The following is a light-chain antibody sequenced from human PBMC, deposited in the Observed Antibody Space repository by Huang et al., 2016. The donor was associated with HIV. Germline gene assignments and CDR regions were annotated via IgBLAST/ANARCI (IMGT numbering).Light chain of an antibody. J-gene: IGKJ2*01. CDR3: QQRSMWPPVYT. CDR1: QSVENS. V-gene: IGKV3-11*01. Sequence: EIVLTQSPATLSLSPGDRATLSCRSSQSVENSLAWYQQKPGQPPRLLMYDASIRATGIPDRLTGSGSGTDFTLTIISLEPDDFAVYYCQQRSMWPPVYTFGQGTKLEIK. CDR2: DAS.